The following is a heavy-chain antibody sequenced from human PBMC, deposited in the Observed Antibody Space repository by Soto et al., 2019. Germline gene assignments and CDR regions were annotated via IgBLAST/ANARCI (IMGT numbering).Heavy chain of an antibody. V-gene: IGHV4-39*01. D-gene: IGHD2-2*01. Sequence: NPSETLSLTCTVSGGSISSSSYYWGWIRQPPGKGLEWIGSIYYSGSTYYNPSLKSRVTISVDTPKNQFSLKLSSVTAADTAVYYCARQANLRWDSSTSSTRYFFDPWGQGTLVTVSS. CDR2: IYYSGST. J-gene: IGHJ5*02. CDR3: ARQANLRWDSSTSSTRYFFDP. CDR1: GGSISSSSYY.